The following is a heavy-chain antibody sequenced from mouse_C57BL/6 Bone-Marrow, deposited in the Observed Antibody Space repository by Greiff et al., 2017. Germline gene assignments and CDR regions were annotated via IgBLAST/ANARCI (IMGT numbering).Heavy chain of an antibody. D-gene: IGHD1-1*01. CDR3: ARGDYYGSSYGSWFAY. CDR1: GYTFTSYW. CDR2: IDPSDSET. Sequence: KESCKASGYTFTSYWMHWVKQRPIQGLEWIGNIDPSDSETHYNQKFKDKATLTVDKSSSTAYMQLSSLTSEDSAVYYCARGDYYGSSYGSWFAYWGQGTLVTVSA. J-gene: IGHJ3*01. V-gene: IGHV1-52*01.